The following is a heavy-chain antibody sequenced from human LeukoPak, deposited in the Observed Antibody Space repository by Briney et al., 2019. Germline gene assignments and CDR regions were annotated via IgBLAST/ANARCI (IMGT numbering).Heavy chain of an antibody. CDR1: GYTFTSYD. D-gene: IGHD3-3*01. V-gene: IGHV1-8*01. CDR3: ARGRSRFWSGPSAFDP. J-gene: IGHJ5*02. CDR2: MNPNSGNT. Sequence: ASVKASCKASGYTFTSYDINWVRQATGQGLEWMGWMNPNSGNTGYAQKFQGRVTMTRNTSISTAYMELSSLRSEDTAVYYCARGRSRFWSGPSAFDPWGQGTLVTVSS.